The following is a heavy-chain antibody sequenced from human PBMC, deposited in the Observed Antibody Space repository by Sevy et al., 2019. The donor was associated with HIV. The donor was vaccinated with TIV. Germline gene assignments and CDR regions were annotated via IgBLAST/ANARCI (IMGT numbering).Heavy chain of an antibody. CDR1: GYTLTELS. Sequence: ASVKVSCKVSGYTLTELSMHWVRQAPGKGLEWMGGFDPEDGEKIYAQKFQGRVTMTEDTSTDTAYMELSSLRSEDTAVYYCATGATGTTAEYFQHWGQGTLVTVSS. D-gene: IGHD1-1*01. V-gene: IGHV1-24*01. CDR3: ATGATGTTAEYFQH. J-gene: IGHJ1*01. CDR2: FDPEDGEK.